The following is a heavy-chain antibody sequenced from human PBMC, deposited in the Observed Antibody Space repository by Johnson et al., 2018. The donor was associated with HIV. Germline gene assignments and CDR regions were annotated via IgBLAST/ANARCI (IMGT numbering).Heavy chain of an antibody. V-gene: IGHV3-33*01. Sequence: QVQLVESGGGVVLPGRSLGLSCAASGFSVRNYGMHWVRQAPGKGLEWLAVIWKDGQTKYFADSVKGRFTISRENAKNSLYLQMTSLRAGDTAVYYCARNSYSSSSGAFDIWGQGTMVTVSS. CDR3: ARNSYSSSSGAFDI. CDR2: IWKDGQTK. J-gene: IGHJ3*02. D-gene: IGHD6-6*01. CDR1: GFSVRNYG.